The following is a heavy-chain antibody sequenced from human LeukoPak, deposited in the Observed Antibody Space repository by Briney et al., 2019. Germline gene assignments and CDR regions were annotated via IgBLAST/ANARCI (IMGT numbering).Heavy chain of an antibody. J-gene: IGHJ3*02. Sequence: KSSETLSLTCTVSGGSISSYYWSWIRQPPGQGLEWIGYIYYSGSTNYNPSLKRRVTISVDTSKNQFSLKLSSVTAADTAVYYCAGRGTSDAFDIWGQGTMVAVSS. CDR1: GGSISSYY. CDR2: IYYSGST. CDR3: AGRGTSDAFDI. D-gene: IGHD3-16*01. V-gene: IGHV4-59*08.